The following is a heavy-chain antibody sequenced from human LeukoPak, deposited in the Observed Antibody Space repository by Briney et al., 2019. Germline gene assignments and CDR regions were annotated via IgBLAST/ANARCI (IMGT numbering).Heavy chain of an antibody. CDR3: ARVVPAVAGGYYYYGMDV. CDR2: ISGSGGRT. J-gene: IGHJ6*02. V-gene: IGHV3-23*01. CDR1: GFTFSSYD. D-gene: IGHD2-2*01. Sequence: PGGSLRLSCAASGFTFSSYDLSWVRQAPGKGLEWISAISGSGGRTYYAESVKGRFTISRDNSKNTLYLQMNSLRAEDKAVYYCARVVPAVAGGYYYYGMDVWGQGTTVTVSS.